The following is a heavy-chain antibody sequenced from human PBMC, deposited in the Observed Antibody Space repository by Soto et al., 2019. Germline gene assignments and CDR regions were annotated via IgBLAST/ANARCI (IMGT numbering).Heavy chain of an antibody. D-gene: IGHD3-3*01. J-gene: IGHJ4*02. Sequence: PGGSLRLSCAASGFTFSSYTMNWVRQAPGKGLEWVSAISGSGGSTYYADSVKGRFTISRDNSKNTLYLQMNSLRAEDTAVYYCAKETRYYDFWSGYQGTYYFDYWGQGTLVTVSS. CDR1: GFTFSSYT. CDR3: AKETRYYDFWSGYQGTYYFDY. V-gene: IGHV3-23*01. CDR2: ISGSGGST.